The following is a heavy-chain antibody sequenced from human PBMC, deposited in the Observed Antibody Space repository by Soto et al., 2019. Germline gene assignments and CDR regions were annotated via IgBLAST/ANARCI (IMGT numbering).Heavy chain of an antibody. CDR3: ARCGLGQERLLSYFDY. CDR2: INHSGST. V-gene: IGHV4-34*01. CDR1: GGSFSGYY. D-gene: IGHD1-1*01. J-gene: IGHJ4*02. Sequence: SETLSLTCAVYGGSFSGYYWSWIRQPPGKGLEWIGEINHSGSTNYNPSLKSRVTISVDTSKNQFSLKLSSVTAADTAVYYCARCGLGQERLLSYFDYWGQGTLVTVSS.